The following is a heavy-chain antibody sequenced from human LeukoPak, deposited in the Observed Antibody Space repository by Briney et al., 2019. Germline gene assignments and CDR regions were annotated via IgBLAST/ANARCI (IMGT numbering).Heavy chain of an antibody. CDR2: IIPNVDIT. J-gene: IGHJ4*02. V-gene: IGHV1-69*04. Sequence: SVKVSCKASGGTFSSDAINWVRQAPGQGLEWMGRIIPNVDITAYAQKFQGRVTITADKSTSTAYMELSSLRSEDTGVCYCATGGILTGYSFDSRGLGTLVTVSS. CDR3: ATGGILTGYSFDS. D-gene: IGHD3-9*01. CDR1: GGTFSSDA.